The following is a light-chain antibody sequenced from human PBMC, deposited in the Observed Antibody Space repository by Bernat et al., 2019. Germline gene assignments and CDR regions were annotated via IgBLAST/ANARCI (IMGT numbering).Light chain of an antibody. CDR2: EAS. CDR1: QRISRW. J-gene: IGKJ1*01. CDR3: QQYNTYSWT. Sequence: DVQMTQSPSTLSASVGDRVTITCRASQRISRWLAWYQQKPGKVPILLIYEASTLKSGVPSRFSGSGSGTEFTLTISSLQPDDFATYYCQQYNTYSWTFGQGTKVEIK. V-gene: IGKV1-5*03.